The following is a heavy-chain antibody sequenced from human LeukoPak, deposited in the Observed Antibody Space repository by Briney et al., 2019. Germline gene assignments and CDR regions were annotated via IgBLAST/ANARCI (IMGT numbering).Heavy chain of an antibody. CDR2: IYHSGST. D-gene: IGHD3-3*01. J-gene: IGHJ5*02. Sequence: SETLSLTCTVSGYSISSGYYWGWIRQPPGKGLEWIGSIYHSGSTYYNPPLKSRVTISVDTSKNQFSLKLSSVTAADTAVYYCARTGHNDFWSGYYAEGFDPWGQGSLVTVSS. CDR1: GYSISSGYY. V-gene: IGHV4-38-2*02. CDR3: ARTGHNDFWSGYYAEGFDP.